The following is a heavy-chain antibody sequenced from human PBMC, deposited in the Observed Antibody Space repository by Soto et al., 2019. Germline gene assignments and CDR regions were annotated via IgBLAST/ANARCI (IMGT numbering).Heavy chain of an antibody. CDR1: GGSFSGYY. Sequence: SETLSLTCAVYGGSFSGYYWSWIRQPPGKGLEWIGEINHSGSTNYNPSLKSRVTISVDTSKNQFSLKLSSVTAADTAVYYCARGVAIAAAAYNWFDPWGQGTLVTVSS. D-gene: IGHD6-13*01. CDR3: ARGVAIAAAAYNWFDP. V-gene: IGHV4-34*01. J-gene: IGHJ5*02. CDR2: INHSGST.